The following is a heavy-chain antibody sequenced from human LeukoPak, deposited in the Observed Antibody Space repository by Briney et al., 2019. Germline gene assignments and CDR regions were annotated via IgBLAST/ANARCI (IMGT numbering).Heavy chain of an antibody. Sequence: ASVKVSCKASGYTFTSYDINWVRQATGQGLEWMGWMNPNSGNTGYAQKFQGRVTMTRNTSISTAYMELSSLRSEDKAVYYCARARLWGIIAAARPRFDPWGQGTLVTVSS. J-gene: IGHJ5*02. CDR2: MNPNSGNT. CDR1: GYTFTSYD. D-gene: IGHD6-13*01. CDR3: ARARLWGIIAAARPRFDP. V-gene: IGHV1-8*01.